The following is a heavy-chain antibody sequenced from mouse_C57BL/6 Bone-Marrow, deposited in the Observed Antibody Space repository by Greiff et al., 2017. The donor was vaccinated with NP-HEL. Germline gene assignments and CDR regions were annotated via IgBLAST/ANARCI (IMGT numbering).Heavy chain of an antibody. D-gene: IGHD1-1*01. V-gene: IGHV3-6*01. CDR2: ISYDGSN. CDR1: GYSITSGYY. J-gene: IGHJ1*03. CDR3: ARAPPFYYSSSYVLYWYFDV. Sequence: EVQLQESGPGLVKPSQSLSLTCSVTGYSITSGYYWNWIRQFPGNKLEWMGYISYDGSNNYNPSLKNRISITRDTSKNQFFLKLNSVTTEDTATYYCARAPPFYYSSSYVLYWYFDVWGTGTTVTVSS.